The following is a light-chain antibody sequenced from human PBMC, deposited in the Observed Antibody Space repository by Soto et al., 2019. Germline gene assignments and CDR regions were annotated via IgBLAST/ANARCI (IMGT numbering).Light chain of an antibody. V-gene: IGKV3-11*01. CDR1: QSVTTY. CDR2: DAS. J-gene: IGKJ4*01. Sequence: EIVLTQSPATLSLSPGERATLSCRASQSVTTYLAWYQQQPGQAPRLLIYDASNSATGIPARFSGSGSGTDFTLTISSLEPEDFAVYYCQQRSNWPLTFGGGTKVEIK. CDR3: QQRSNWPLT.